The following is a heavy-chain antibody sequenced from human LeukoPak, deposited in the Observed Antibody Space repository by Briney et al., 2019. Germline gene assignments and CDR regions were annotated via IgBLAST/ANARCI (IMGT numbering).Heavy chain of an antibody. J-gene: IGHJ4*02. D-gene: IGHD3-22*01. Sequence: GGSLRLSCTASGFSFSGHWMHWARQLPGKGLEWVANIKQDGSDKYYVDSVKGRFTISRDNAKNSLYLQMNSLRAEDTAVYYCAREPYYYDSSGHDYWGQGTLVTVSS. CDR1: GFSFSGHW. CDR2: IKQDGSDK. V-gene: IGHV3-7*01. CDR3: AREPYYYDSSGHDY.